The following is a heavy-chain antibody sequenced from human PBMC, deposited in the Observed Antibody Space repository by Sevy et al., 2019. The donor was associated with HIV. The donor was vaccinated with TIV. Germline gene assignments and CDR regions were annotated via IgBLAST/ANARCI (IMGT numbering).Heavy chain of an antibody. J-gene: IGHJ4*02. CDR3: ARMTTAAQGFDY. CDR1: GGSFSGYY. Sequence: SETLSLTCAVYGGSFSGYYWSWIRQPPGKGLEWIGEINHSGSTNYNPSLKSRVTISVDTSKNQFSLKLSSVTAADTAVYYCARMTTAAQGFDYWGQRTLVTVSS. CDR2: INHSGST. D-gene: IGHD4-17*01. V-gene: IGHV4-34*01.